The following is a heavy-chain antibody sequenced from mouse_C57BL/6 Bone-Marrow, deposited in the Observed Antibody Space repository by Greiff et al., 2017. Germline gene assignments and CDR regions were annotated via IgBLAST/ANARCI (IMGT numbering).Heavy chain of an antibody. Sequence: VHLVESGPELVKPGASVKISCKASGYAFSSSWMNWVKQRPGKGLEWIGRIYPGDGDTNYNGKFKGKATLTADKSSSTAYMQLSSLTSEDSAVYFCARWGVGDYFDYWGQGTTLTVSS. V-gene: IGHV1-82*01. CDR3: ARWGVGDYFDY. J-gene: IGHJ2*01. CDR1: GYAFSSSW. CDR2: IYPGDGDT. D-gene: IGHD1-3*01.